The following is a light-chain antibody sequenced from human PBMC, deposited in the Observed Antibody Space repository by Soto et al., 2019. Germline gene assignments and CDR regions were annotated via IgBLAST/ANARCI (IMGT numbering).Light chain of an antibody. Sequence: DIQMTQSPSSLSASVGDRVTITCRASQGISSWLAWYQQKPGKAPRLLIYAASTLESGVPSRFGGSGSGTEFTLTINSLQPDDVGNYYCQQYYSFWTFGQGTKADI. CDR1: QGISSW. CDR2: AAS. J-gene: IGKJ1*01. CDR3: QQYYSFWT. V-gene: IGKV1-5*03.